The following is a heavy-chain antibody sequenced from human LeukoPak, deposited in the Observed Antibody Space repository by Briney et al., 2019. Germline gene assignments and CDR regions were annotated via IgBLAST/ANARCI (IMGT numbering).Heavy chain of an antibody. J-gene: IGHJ4*02. CDR1: GFTFSSYA. Sequence: GGSLRLSCAASGFTFSSYAMSWVRQAPGKGLEWVSAISGSGGSTYYADSVKGRFTISRDNSKNTLYLQINSLRAEDTAVYYCAKDRAGLGHFDYWGQGTLVTVSS. D-gene: IGHD6-19*01. V-gene: IGHV3-23*01. CDR3: AKDRAGLGHFDY. CDR2: ISGSGGST.